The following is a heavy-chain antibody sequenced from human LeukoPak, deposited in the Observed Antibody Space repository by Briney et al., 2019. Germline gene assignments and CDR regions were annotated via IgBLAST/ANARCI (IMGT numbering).Heavy chain of an antibody. J-gene: IGHJ4*02. CDR3: ASWNYEHSSGWYYLDS. D-gene: IGHD6-19*01. Sequence: SVKVSCKASGCTFSSYAISWVRQAPGQGLEWMGGIIPIFGTANYAQKFQGRVTIAADESTSTAYMELSSLRSEDTAVYYCASWNYEHSSGWYYLDSWGQGTLVTVSS. V-gene: IGHV1-69*13. CDR2: IIPIFGTA. CDR1: GCTFSSYA.